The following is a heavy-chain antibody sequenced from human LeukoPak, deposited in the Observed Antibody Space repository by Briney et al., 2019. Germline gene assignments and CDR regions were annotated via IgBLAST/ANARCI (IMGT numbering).Heavy chain of an antibody. J-gene: IGHJ4*02. V-gene: IGHV3-23*01. CDR1: GFTXSXXA. D-gene: IGHD5-18*01. CDR3: AKGYSYGWDYYFDY. CDR2: ISGRGGST. Sequence: XXSCAXXGFTXSXXAMSWVXQAPGXGLXXVSAISGRGGSTYYADSVKGRFTISRDNSKNTLYLQMNSLRAEDTAVYYCAKGYSYGWDYYFDYWCQGTLVTVSS.